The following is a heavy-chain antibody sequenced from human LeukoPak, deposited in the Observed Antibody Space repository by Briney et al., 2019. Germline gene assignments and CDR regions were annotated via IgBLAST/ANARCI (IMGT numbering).Heavy chain of an antibody. CDR1: GYTFTSYA. CDR3: ARDLGSGSLHY. CDR2: INTGNGDT. V-gene: IGHV1-3*04. D-gene: IGHD1-26*01. J-gene: IGHJ4*02. Sequence: ASVKVSCKASGYTFTSYAIHWVRQAPGRRLEWLGWINTGNGDTRYSQTFQARVTITSDTSASTAYMELSSLRSEDTAVYYCARDLGSGSLHYWGQGTLVTVSS.